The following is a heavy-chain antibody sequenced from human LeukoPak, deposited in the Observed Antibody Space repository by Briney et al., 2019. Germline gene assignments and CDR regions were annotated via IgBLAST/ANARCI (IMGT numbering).Heavy chain of an antibody. CDR1: GFTFSTYG. D-gene: IGHD6-6*01. V-gene: IGHV3-30*02. CDR3: VKSNTGESSTWYS. J-gene: IGHJ4*02. CDR2: IRFDGSNVGSNV. Sequence: GGSLRLSCATSGFTFSTYGMHWVRQAPGKGLEWVAFIRFDGSNVGSNVYYADSAKGRFTISRDTSKNTLYLEMNSLRAEDTAVYYCVKSNTGESSTWYSWGQGTLVIVSS.